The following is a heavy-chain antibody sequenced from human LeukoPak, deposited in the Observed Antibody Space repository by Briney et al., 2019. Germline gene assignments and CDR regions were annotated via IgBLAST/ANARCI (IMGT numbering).Heavy chain of an antibody. Sequence: PGGSLRLSCAASGFTFSSYSMNWVRQAPGKGLEWVSSISSSSSYIYYADSVKGRFTISRDNAKNSLYLQMNSLRAEDTAVYYCAKGWSSIANPGDWFDPWAREPWSPSPQ. CDR1: GFTFSSYS. D-gene: IGHD6-6*01. CDR3: AKGWSSIANPGDWFDP. CDR2: ISSSSSYI. V-gene: IGHV3-21*04. J-gene: IGHJ5*02.